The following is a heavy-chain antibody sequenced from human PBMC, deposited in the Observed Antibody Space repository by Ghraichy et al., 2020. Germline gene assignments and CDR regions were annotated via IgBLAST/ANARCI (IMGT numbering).Heavy chain of an antibody. J-gene: IGHJ6*02. CDR2: IWYDGSNK. D-gene: IGHD2-2*02. V-gene: IGHV3-33*01. CDR3: ASDLGYCSSTSSYTGDYYYYGMDV. CDR1: GFTFSSYG. Sequence: GGSLRLSCAASGFTFSSYGMHWVRQAPGKGLEWVAVIWYDGSNKYYADSVKGRFTISRDNSKNTLYLQMNSLRAEDTAVYYCASDLGYCSSTSSYTGDYYYYGMDVWGQGTTVTVSS.